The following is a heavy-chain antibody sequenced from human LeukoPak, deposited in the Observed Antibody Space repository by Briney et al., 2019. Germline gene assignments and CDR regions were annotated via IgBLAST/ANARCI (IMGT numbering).Heavy chain of an antibody. V-gene: IGHV4-4*07. CDR2: IYTSGST. CDR1: GVSISSYY. J-gene: IGHJ4*02. D-gene: IGHD6-19*01. CDR3: ARGAWYSSGWYEDY. Sequence: SETLSLTCTVSGVSISSYYWSWIRQPAGKGLEWIGRIYTSGSTNYNPSLKSRVTMSVDTSKNQFSLKLSSVTAADTAVYYCARGAWYSSGWYEDYWGQGTLVTVSS.